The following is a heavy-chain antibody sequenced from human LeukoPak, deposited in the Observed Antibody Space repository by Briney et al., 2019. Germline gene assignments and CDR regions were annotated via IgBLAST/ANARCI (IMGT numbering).Heavy chain of an antibody. V-gene: IGHV3-43*01. D-gene: IGHD3-22*01. CDR1: GFTFAHYM. CDR2: ITWDGSTT. J-gene: IGHJ4*02. CDR3: AKDYDNYRGFDY. Sequence: GGSLRLSCAASGFTFAHYMMHWVRQAPGKGLEGVSHITWDGSTTYYADSVKGRFTISRDNSKNSLYLQMNSLRSEDTALYYCAKDYDNYRGFDYWGQGTLVTVSS.